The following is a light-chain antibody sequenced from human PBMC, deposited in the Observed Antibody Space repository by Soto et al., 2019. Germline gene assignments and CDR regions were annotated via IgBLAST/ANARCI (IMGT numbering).Light chain of an antibody. CDR3: QQYGSSGT. CDR2: GAS. V-gene: IGKV3-20*01. J-gene: IGKJ1*01. CDR1: QSVSNNY. Sequence: EIVLTQSPGSLSLSRGGRATRSCRASQSVSNNYLAWYQQKPGQAPRLLIYGASNRATGIPDRFSGSGSGTDFTLTISRLETEDFAVYYCQQYGSSGTFGQGTKVDIK.